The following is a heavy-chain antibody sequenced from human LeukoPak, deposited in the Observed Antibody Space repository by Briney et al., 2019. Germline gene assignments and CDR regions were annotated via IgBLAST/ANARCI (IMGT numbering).Heavy chain of an antibody. Sequence: SETLSLTCTVSGGSISSYYWSWVRQPPGKGLEWIGYIYSSGSTNYNPSLKSRATISVDTSKNQFSLKLTSVTAADTAVYYCARYSSGWFWYFDLWGRGTLVTVSS. V-gene: IGHV4-59*01. D-gene: IGHD6-19*01. J-gene: IGHJ2*01. CDR2: IYSSGST. CDR1: GGSISSYY. CDR3: ARYSSGWFWYFDL.